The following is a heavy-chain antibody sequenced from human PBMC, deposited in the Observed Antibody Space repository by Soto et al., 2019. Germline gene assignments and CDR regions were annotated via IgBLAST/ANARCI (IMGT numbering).Heavy chain of an antibody. Sequence: SETLSLTCTVSGGSISSYYWSWIRQPPGKGLEWIGYIYYSGSTNYNPSLKSRVTISVDTSKNQFSLKLSSVTAADTAVYYCARHEGWEPTFDYWGQGTLVTVSS. CDR1: GGSISSYY. J-gene: IGHJ4*02. CDR3: ARHEGWEPTFDY. V-gene: IGHV4-59*08. D-gene: IGHD1-26*01. CDR2: IYYSGST.